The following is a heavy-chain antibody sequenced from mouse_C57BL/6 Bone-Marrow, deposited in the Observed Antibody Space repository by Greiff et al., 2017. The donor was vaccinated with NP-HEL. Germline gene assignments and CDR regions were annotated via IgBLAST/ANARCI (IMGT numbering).Heavy chain of an antibody. J-gene: IGHJ3*01. CDR1: GFNIKDDY. CDR2: IDPENGDT. D-gene: IGHD2-5*01. CDR3: TGYSNYVWFAY. V-gene: IGHV14-4*01. Sequence: VQLQQSGAELVRPGASVRLSCIASGFNIKDDYMHWVKQRPEQGLEWIGWIDPENGDTEYASKFQGKATITADTSSNTAYLQLSSLTSEDTAVYYCTGYSNYVWFAYWGQGTLVTVSA.